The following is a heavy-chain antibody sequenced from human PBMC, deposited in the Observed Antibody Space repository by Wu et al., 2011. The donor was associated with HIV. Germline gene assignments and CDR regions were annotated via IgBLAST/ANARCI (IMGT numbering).Heavy chain of an antibody. D-gene: IGHD1-26*01. V-gene: IGHV1-69*15. CDR2: VLPLFGTP. J-gene: IGHJ4*02. CDR3: ATGRGGVGATMAH. Sequence: QVHLVQSGAEVREPGSSVKMSCRASGDSFNNYAISWVRQAPGQGLEWLGRVLPLFGTPTYAQRIQNRATITADESTSTVSLELSSLESEDTAVYYCATGRGGVGATMAHWGQGTLVTVSS. CDR1: GDSFNNYA.